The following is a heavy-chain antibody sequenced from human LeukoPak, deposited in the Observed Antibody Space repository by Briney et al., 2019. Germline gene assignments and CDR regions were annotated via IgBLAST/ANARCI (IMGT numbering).Heavy chain of an antibody. D-gene: IGHD3-10*01. CDR2: IYPGDSDT. CDR3: ARRIYYGSGADYGMDV. Sequence: GESLKISCKGSGYSFTRYWIGWVRQMPGKGLEWMGIIYPGDSDTRYSPSFQGQVTISADKSISTAYLQWSSLKASDTAIYYCARRIYYGSGADYGMDVWGQGTTVTVS. V-gene: IGHV5-51*01. CDR1: GYSFTRYW. J-gene: IGHJ6*02.